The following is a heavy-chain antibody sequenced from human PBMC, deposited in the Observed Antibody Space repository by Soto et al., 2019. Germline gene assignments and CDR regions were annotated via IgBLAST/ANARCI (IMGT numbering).Heavy chain of an antibody. V-gene: IGHV3-21*01. CDR3: AREVAIFGVDGHFDY. D-gene: IGHD3-3*01. CDR2: ISSSSSYI. CDR1: GFTFSSYS. Sequence: GGSLRLSCAASGFTFSSYSMNWVRQAPGKGLEWVSSISSSSSYIYYADSVKGRFTISRDNAKNSLYLQMNSLRAEDTAVYYCAREVAIFGVDGHFDYWGQGTLVTVSS. J-gene: IGHJ4*02.